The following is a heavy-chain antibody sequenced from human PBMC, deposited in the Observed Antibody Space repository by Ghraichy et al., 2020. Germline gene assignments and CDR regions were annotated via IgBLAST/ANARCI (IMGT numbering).Heavy chain of an antibody. CDR3: ARGMGYFDY. CDR2: IYYSGSA. D-gene: IGHD2-8*01. CDR1: GASIIAYY. J-gene: IGHJ4*02. Sequence: SQTLSLTCNVSGASIIAYYWTWIRHSPGEGLEWIGFIYYSGSAKYNPSLKSRGTISVDTSKNQVSLKLNSVTAADTAMYYCARGMGYFDYWGQGTPVTVSS. V-gene: IGHV4-59*01.